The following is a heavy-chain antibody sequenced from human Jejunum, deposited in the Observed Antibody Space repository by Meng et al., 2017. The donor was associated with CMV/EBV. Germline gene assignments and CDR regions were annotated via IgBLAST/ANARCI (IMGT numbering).Heavy chain of an antibody. Sequence: GFTFNSYWMSWVRQAPADGLEWLANIKQDGSAKYYVDSVKGRFTISRDNAQNSLYLQINNLRVEDTAVYYCARGDGSIHASRLLDYWGQGTQVTVSS. CDR2: IKQDGSAK. V-gene: IGHV3-7*01. D-gene: IGHD2-15*01. CDR3: ARGDGSIHASRLLDY. CDR1: GFTFNSYW. J-gene: IGHJ4*02.